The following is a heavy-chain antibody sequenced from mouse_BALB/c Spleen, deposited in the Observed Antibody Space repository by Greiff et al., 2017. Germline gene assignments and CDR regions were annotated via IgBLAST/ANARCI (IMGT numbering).Heavy chain of an antibody. J-gene: IGHJ1*01. CDR2: ISNGGGST. CDR1: GFTFSSYT. Sequence: DVMLVESGGGLVQPGGSLKLSCAASGFTFSSYTMSWVRQTPEKRLEWVAYISNGGGSTYYPDTVKGRFTISRDNAKNTLYLQMSSLKSEDTAMSSSERHYYGSSYPNCYFDGWGAGTTVTVSS. CDR3: ERHYYGSSYPNCYFDG. D-gene: IGHD1-1*01. V-gene: IGHV5-12-2*01.